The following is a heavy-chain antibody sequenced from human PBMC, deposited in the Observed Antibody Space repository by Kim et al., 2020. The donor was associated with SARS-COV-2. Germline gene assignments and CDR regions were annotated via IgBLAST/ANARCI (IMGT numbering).Heavy chain of an antibody. CDR2: ISYDGSNK. V-gene: IGHV3-30*18. CDR1: GFTFSSYG. D-gene: IGHD3-10*01. Sequence: GGSLRLSCAASGFTFSSYGMHWVRQAPGKGLEWVAVISYDGSNKYYADSVKGRFTISRHNSKNTLYLQMNSLRAEDTAVYYCAKDRGMVRGNDAFDIWGQGTMVTVSS. J-gene: IGHJ3*02. CDR3: AKDRGMVRGNDAFDI.